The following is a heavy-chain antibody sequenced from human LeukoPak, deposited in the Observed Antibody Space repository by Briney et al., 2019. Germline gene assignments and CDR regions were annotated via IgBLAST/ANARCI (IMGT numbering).Heavy chain of an antibody. D-gene: IGHD3-10*01. Sequence: GASVKVSCKASGYTFTGYYMHWVRQPPGQGLEWMGWINPNSGGTNYAQKFQGRATMTRDTSISTAYMELSRLRSDDTAVYYCARDPNPELWLGEGVNYFDYWGQGTLVTVSS. CDR1: GYTFTGYY. V-gene: IGHV1-2*02. J-gene: IGHJ4*02. CDR2: INPNSGGT. CDR3: ARDPNPELWLGEGVNYFDY.